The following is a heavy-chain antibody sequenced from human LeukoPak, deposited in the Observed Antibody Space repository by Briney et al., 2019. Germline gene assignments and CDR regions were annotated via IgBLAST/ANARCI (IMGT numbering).Heavy chain of an antibody. V-gene: IGHV4-4*07. CDR3: AREILVGTTNYFDY. CDR2: VYTSGYT. CDR1: GGSMNTYY. Sequence: HSGPLSLPCRVSGGSMNTYYWTWIRQPAGKGLEWIGRVYTSGYTKYNPSLQSRVTMSVDTSKKQLSLMLSSLSAADTAVYYCAREILVGTTNYFDYWGRGTLVPVSS. D-gene: IGHD1-26*01. J-gene: IGHJ4*02.